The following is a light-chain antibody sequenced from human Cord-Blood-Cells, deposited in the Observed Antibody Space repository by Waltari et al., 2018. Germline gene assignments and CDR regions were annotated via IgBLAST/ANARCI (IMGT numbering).Light chain of an antibody. J-gene: IGLJ3*02. V-gene: IGLV1-40*01. Sequence: SVLTQPPPASGHPDQRVTIPCTASSSNLGAGSDVHFLQQLPGTAPKLLSYGNSNRPSGVPDRFSGSKSGTSASLAITGLQAEDEADYYCQSYDSSLSGSVFGGGTKLTVL. CDR3: QSYDSSLSGSV. CDR1: SSNLGAGSD. CDR2: GNS.